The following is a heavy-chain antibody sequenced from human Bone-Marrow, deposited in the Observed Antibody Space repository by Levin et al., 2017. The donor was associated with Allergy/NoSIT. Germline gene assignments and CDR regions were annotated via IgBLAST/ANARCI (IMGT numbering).Heavy chain of an antibody. CDR3: ARHGGDCSFDP. CDR2: IFYRATT. V-gene: IGHV4-61*05. Sequence: PSETLSLTCTVSGGSFSSNTYYWGWIRQPPGKGLEWIGSIFDFENIFYRATTRYNPSFESRITISVDTSRNHLSLKLSSVTAADTAVYYCARHGGDCSFDPWGQGSLVIVSS. CDR1: GGSFSSNTYY. D-gene: IGHD2-21*02. J-gene: IGHJ5*02.